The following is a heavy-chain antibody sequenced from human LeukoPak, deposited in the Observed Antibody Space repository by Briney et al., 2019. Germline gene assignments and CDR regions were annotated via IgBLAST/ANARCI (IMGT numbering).Heavy chain of an antibody. V-gene: IGHV5-51*07. J-gene: IGHJ1*01. Sequence: GESLKISCKGSGYSFTTYWIAWVHQMPGKGLEWMGIIYPGDSDTRYSPSFQGQVTISADKSISTAYLQWSSLKASDTAVYYCARRSPSAEYFQHWGQGTLVTVSS. CDR3: ARRSPSAEYFQH. CDR1: GYSFTTYW. CDR2: IYPGDSDT.